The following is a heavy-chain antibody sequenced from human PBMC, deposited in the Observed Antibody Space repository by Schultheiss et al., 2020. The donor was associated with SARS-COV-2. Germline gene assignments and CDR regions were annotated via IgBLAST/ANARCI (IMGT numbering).Heavy chain of an antibody. CDR1: GGSISNYY. CDR3: ARKTQLLYAFDI. Sequence: SETLSLTCTVSGGSISNYYWSWIRQPPGKGLEWIGSIYYSGSTYYNPSLKSRVTISVDTSKNQFSLKLSSVTAADTAVYYCARKTQLLYAFDIWGQGTMVTVSS. D-gene: IGHD2-2*01. CDR2: IYYSGST. V-gene: IGHV4-39*01. J-gene: IGHJ3*02.